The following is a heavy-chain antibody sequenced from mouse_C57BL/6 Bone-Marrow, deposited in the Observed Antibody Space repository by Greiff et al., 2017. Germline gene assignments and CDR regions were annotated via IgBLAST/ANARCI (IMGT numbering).Heavy chain of an antibody. V-gene: IGHV1-19*01. D-gene: IGHD2-5*01. CDR3: APYYSNYDY. Sequence: EVKLVESGPVLVKPGASVKMSCKASGYTFTDYYMNWVKQSHGKSLEWIGVINPYNGGTSYNQKFKGKATLTVDKSSSTAYMELNSLTSEDSAVYYCAPYYSNYDYWGQGTTLTVSS. CDR1: GYTFTDYY. CDR2: INPYNGGT. J-gene: IGHJ2*01.